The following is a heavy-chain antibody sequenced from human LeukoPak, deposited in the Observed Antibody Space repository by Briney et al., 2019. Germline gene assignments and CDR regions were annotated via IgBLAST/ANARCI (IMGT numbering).Heavy chain of an antibody. CDR3: AGADWAAGVAFDY. V-gene: IGHV1-2*02. J-gene: IGHJ4*02. CDR2: INAKSGGT. D-gene: IGHD3-9*01. Sequence: ASVTVSCKASGYTFTDYYIHWVRQAPGQGLEWMGWINAKSGGTNFAQNFQGRVTMTRDTSITTAYMELTSLRSDDTAVYYCAGADWAAGVAFDYWGQGTLVTVSS. CDR1: GYTFTDYY.